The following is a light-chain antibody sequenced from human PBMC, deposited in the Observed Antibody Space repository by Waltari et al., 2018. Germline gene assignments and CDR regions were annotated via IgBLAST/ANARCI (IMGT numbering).Light chain of an antibody. CDR2: EVN. J-gene: IGLJ2*01. Sequence: QSALTQPASVSGSPGQSITIPCTGTSSDVGDYKDVSWYQHHPGKAPKVMIYEVNIRPSGVSNRFSGSKSGNTASLTISGLQAEDEADYYCSSYTSTSSVVLFGGGTKLTVL. V-gene: IGLV2-14*01. CDR1: SSDVGDYKD. CDR3: SSYTSTSSVVL.